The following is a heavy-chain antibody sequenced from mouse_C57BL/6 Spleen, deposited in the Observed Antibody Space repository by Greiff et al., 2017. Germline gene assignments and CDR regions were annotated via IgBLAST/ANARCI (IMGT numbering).Heavy chain of an antibody. V-gene: IGHV10-1*01. Sequence: EVMLVESGGGLVQPKGSLKLSCAASGFSFNTYAMNWVRQAPGKGLEWVARIRSKSNNYATYYADSVKDRFTISRDDSESMLYLQMNNLKTEDTAMYYCVRQRSNYEFAYWGQGTLVTVSA. CDR2: IRSKSNNYAT. J-gene: IGHJ3*01. CDR3: VRQRSNYEFAY. D-gene: IGHD2-5*01. CDR1: GFSFNTYA.